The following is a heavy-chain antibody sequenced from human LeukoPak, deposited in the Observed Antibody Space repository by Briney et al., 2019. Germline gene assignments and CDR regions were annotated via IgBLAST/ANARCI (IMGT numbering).Heavy chain of an antibody. J-gene: IGHJ4*02. CDR3: ARGRRDGYNLKYFDY. CDR2: MYYSGNT. V-gene: IGHV4-39*01. Sequence: SETLSFTCTVSSGSITSSSYYWGWIRQPPGKGLEWIGNMYYSGNTYYNPSLKSRVTISVDTSKNQFSLKLSSVAAADTAVYYCARGRRDGYNLKYFDYWGQGTLVTVSS. D-gene: IGHD5-24*01. CDR1: SGSITSSSYY.